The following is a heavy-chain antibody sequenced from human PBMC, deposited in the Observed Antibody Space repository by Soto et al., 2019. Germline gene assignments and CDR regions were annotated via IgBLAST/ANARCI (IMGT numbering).Heavy chain of an antibody. CDR1: GYTFTSYG. CDR2: ISAYNGST. CDR3: ARVEGRFVEWLRLEP. V-gene: IGHV1-18*04. D-gene: IGHD3-3*01. J-gene: IGHJ5*02. Sequence: VSSVKVSCKASGYTFTSYGISWVRQAPGQGLEWMGWISAYNGSTNYAQKLQGRATMTTDTSTSTAYMELRSLRSDDTAVYYCARVEGRFVEWLRLEPWGQGTRDTDSS.